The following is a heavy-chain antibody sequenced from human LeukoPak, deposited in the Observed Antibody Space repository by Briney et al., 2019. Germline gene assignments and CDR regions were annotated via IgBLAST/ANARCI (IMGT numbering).Heavy chain of an antibody. CDR3: ARGSAYCGGDCYSLDY. CDR1: GFTFSSYG. V-gene: IGHV3-33*01. D-gene: IGHD2-21*02. CDR2: IWYDGSNK. Sequence: GRSLRLSCAASGFTFSSYGMHWVRQAPGKGLEWVAVIWYDGSNKYYADSVKGRFTISRDNSKNTLYLQMNGLRAEDTAVYYCARGSAYCGGDCYSLDYWGQGTLVTVSS. J-gene: IGHJ4*02.